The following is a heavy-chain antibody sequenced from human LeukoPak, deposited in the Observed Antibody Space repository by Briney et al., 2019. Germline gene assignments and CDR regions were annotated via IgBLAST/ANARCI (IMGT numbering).Heavy chain of an antibody. CDR2: IYYSGST. CDR3: ARRSYYYYGMDV. Sequence: SETLSLTCTVSGVSISGSSYYWSWIRQPPGKGLEWIGYIYYSGSTNYNPPLKSRVTISVDTSKNQFSLKLGSVTAADTAVYYCARRSYYYYGMDVWGQGTTVTVSS. CDR1: GVSISGSSYY. V-gene: IGHV4-61*01. J-gene: IGHJ6*02.